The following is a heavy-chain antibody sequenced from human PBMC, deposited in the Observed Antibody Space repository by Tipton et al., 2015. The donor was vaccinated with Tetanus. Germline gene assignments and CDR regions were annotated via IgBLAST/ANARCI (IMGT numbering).Heavy chain of an antibody. V-gene: IGHV3-48*02. J-gene: IGHJ6*02. D-gene: IGHD5-18*01. CDR2: ISSSSSTI. Sequence: SLRLSCAASGFIFSSYNMNWVRQAPGKGLEWVSYISSSSSTIYYADSVKGRFTISRDNAKTSLYLQMNSLRDEDTAVYYCARGSSAMVTVYYYYGMDVWGQGTTVTVSS. CDR3: ARGSSAMVTVYYYYGMDV. CDR1: GFIFSSYN.